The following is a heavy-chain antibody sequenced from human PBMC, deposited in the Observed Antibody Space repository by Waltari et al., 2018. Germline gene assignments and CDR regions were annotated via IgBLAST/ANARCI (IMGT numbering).Heavy chain of an antibody. CDR1: GFPFRIYW. Sequence: EVQLLESGGGLVQPGGSLRLSCAAPGFPFRIYWMYWVRQAPGRGLVWVSRINSDGSSTAYADSVQGRFTISRDNAKNTLYLQMNSLRADDTAVYFCARLGSSTDFWYFDLWGRGTLVTVSS. J-gene: IGHJ2*01. V-gene: IGHV3-74*01. CDR3: ARLGSSTDFWYFDL. D-gene: IGHD2-2*01. CDR2: INSDGSST.